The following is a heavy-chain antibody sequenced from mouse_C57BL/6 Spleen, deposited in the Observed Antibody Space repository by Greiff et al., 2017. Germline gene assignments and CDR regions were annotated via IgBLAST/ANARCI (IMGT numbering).Heavy chain of an antibody. J-gene: IGHJ1*03. CDR2: IYPRSGNT. V-gene: IGHV1-81*01. Sequence: VKLQESGAELARPGASVKLSCKASGYTFTSYGISWVKQRTGQGLEWIGEIYPRSGNTYYNEKFKGKATLTADKSSSTAYMELRSLTSEDSAVYFCATTVVATGYFDVWGTGTTVTVSS. CDR1: GYTFTSYG. D-gene: IGHD1-1*01. CDR3: ATTVVATGYFDV.